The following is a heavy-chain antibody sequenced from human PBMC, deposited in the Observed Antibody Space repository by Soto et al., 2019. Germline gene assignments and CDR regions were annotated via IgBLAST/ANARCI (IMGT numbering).Heavy chain of an antibody. CDR3: VRGSNPYQFDY. V-gene: IGHV4-31*03. Sequence: PSETLSLTCSVSGGSISSGSYYWSWIRQDPGKGLEWIGYIYYSGSTYYNPSLKSRFSISADTSKNHFSLKLSSVTAADTAVYYCVRGSNPYQFDYWGQGTLVTVSS. J-gene: IGHJ4*02. CDR1: GGSISSGSYY. CDR2: IYYSGST. D-gene: IGHD2-2*01.